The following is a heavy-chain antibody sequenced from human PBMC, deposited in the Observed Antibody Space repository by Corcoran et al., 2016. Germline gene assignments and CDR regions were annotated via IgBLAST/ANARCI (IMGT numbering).Heavy chain of an antibody. CDR3: ARDRTGVSVQAF. Sequence: QVQLQESGPGLVKPSETLSLTCAVSGGSISSDYWWFWVRQHPGKGLEWIGEIFHGGTTNYNPSLESRITMSLDRSTNQFSLKLTSVTAADTAVYYGARDRTGVSVQAFWGQGTLVTVSS. V-gene: IGHV4-4*02. D-gene: IGHD3-3*01. CDR1: GGSISSDYW. CDR2: IFHGGTT. J-gene: IGHJ4*02.